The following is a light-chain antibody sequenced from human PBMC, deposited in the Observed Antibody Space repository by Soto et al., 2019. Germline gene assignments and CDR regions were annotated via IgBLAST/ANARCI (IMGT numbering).Light chain of an antibody. CDR2: GAS. Sequence: EIVMTQSPVTLSVSPGERATLSCRASQSVTNSYLAWYQQKPGQAPRLLIFGASTRAAGIPARFSGSGSGTEFTLTISSLQSEDFAVYYCQQYGSSPRFGQGTRLEIK. V-gene: IGKV3-15*01. CDR1: QSVTNSY. CDR3: QQYGSSPR. J-gene: IGKJ5*01.